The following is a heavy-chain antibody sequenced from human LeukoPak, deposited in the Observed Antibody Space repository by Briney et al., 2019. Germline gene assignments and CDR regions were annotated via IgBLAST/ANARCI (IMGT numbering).Heavy chain of an antibody. V-gene: IGHV3-23*01. CDR1: GFTFSSSA. CDR2: ISNNGGYT. CDR3: ATDREGDPSAYYLV. Sequence: PGGSLRLSCAASGFTFSSSAMSWVRQAPGKGLEWVSAISNNGGYTYYADSVQGRFTISRDNSKNTLFLQMNSLRAEDSAVYYCATDREGDPSAYYLVGGQGTLITVSS. D-gene: IGHD3-22*01. J-gene: IGHJ4*02.